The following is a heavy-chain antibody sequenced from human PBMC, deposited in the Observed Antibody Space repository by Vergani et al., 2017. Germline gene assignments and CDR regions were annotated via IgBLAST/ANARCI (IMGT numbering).Heavy chain of an antibody. J-gene: IGHJ3*02. CDR2: ISGSGGST. Sequence: EVQLLESGGGLVQPGGSLRLSCAASGFTFSSYAMSWVRQAPGKGLEWVSAISGSGGSTYYADSVKGRFTISRDNSKNTLYLQMNSLRAEDTAVYYCARVASYYDSSGYYYGTGAFDIWGQGTMVTVSS. D-gene: IGHD3-22*01. V-gene: IGHV3-23*01. CDR3: ARVASYYDSSGYYYGTGAFDI. CDR1: GFTFSSYA.